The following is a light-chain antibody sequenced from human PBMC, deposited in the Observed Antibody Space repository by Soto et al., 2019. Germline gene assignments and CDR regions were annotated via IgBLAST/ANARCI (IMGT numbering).Light chain of an antibody. J-gene: IGLJ1*01. CDR1: SSDVGGYNY. V-gene: IGLV2-14*01. Sequence: QSVLTQPASVSGSPGQSITISCTGTSSDVGGYNYVSWYQQHPGKAPKFMIFEVSNRPSGVSNRVSGSKSGNTASLTISGLQAEDEADYYCSSYSSITTGVFGTGTKLTVL. CDR2: EVS. CDR3: SSYSSITTGV.